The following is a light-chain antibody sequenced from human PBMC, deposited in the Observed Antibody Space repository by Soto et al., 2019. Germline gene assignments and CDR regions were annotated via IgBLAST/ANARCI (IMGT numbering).Light chain of an antibody. CDR2: GAS. V-gene: IGKV3-15*01. J-gene: IGKJ2*01. CDR1: QSVSSN. CDR3: QQSYSTPLGYT. Sequence: EIVMTQSPATLSVSPGERATLSCRASQSVSSNLAWYQQKPGQAPRLLIYGASTRATGIPARFSGSGSGTEFTLTISSLQSEDFATYYCQQSYSTPLGYTFGQGTKLEIK.